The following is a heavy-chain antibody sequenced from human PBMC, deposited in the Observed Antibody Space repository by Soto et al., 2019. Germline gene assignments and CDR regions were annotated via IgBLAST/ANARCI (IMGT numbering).Heavy chain of an antibody. CDR2: INHSGSS. D-gene: IGHD1-26*01. CDR3: TRGLFSGSSYSGSWYYFDS. V-gene: IGHV4-34*01. J-gene: IGHJ4*02. CDR1: GGSFSGYI. Sequence: SETLSLTCAVSGGSFSGYIWTWIRQTPGKGLQWIGQINHSGSSIYNPSLKNRVTISTMSNNKFSLELSSVTAADTAVYYCTRGLFSGSSYSGSWYYFDSWGQGTMVTFSS.